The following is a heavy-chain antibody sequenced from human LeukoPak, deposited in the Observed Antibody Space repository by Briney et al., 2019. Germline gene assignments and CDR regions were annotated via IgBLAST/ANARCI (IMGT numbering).Heavy chain of an antibody. J-gene: IGHJ3*02. CDR1: GFTFSSYS. CDR3: AREPGSGYVVDAFDI. Sequence: GGSLRLSCGASGFTFSSYSMNWVRQAPGKGLEWVSSISSSSSYIYYADSVKGRFTISRDNAKNSLYLQMNSLRAEDTAVYYCAREPGSGYVVDAFDIWGQGTMVTVSS. V-gene: IGHV3-21*01. D-gene: IGHD5-12*01. CDR2: ISSSSSYI.